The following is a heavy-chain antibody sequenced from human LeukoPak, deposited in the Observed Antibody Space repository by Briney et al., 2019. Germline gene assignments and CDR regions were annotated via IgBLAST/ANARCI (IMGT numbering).Heavy chain of an antibody. CDR2: ISAYNGNT. J-gene: IGHJ4*02. CDR3: ARADGYCSSTSCYTIDY. V-gene: IGHV1-18*01. D-gene: IGHD2-2*02. Sequence: ASVKVSCKASGYTFTSYGISWVRQAPGQGLEWMGWISAYNGNTNYAQKFQGRVTMTTDTSTSTAYMELRSLRSDDTAVYYCARADGYCSSTSCYTIDYWGQGTLVTASS. CDR1: GYTFTSYG.